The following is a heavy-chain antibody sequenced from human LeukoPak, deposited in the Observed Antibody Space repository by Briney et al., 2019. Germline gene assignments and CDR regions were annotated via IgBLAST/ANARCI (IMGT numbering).Heavy chain of an antibody. V-gene: IGHV3-23*01. Sequence: GGSLRLSCAASGFTFSSYAMSCVRQAPGKGLEWVSAISGSGGSTYYADSVKGRFTISRDNSKNTLYLQMNSLRAEDTAVYYCAKVWDFWSGYYFPLSTYYFDYWGQGTLVTVSS. CDR1: GFTFSSYA. D-gene: IGHD3-3*01. J-gene: IGHJ4*02. CDR2: ISGSGGST. CDR3: AKVWDFWSGYYFPLSTYYFDY.